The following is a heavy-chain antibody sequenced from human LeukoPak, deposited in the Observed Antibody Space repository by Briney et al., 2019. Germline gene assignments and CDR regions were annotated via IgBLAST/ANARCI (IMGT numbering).Heavy chain of an antibody. CDR2: INPNSGGT. Sequence: ASVKVSCKASGYTFTGYYMHWVRQAPGQGLEWMGWINPNSGGTNYAQKFQGRVTMTRDTSISTAYMELSRLRSDDTAVYYCARRLYSLYGMDVWGQGTTVTVSS. V-gene: IGHV1-2*02. D-gene: IGHD6-13*01. CDR1: GYTFTGYY. J-gene: IGHJ6*02. CDR3: ARRLYSLYGMDV.